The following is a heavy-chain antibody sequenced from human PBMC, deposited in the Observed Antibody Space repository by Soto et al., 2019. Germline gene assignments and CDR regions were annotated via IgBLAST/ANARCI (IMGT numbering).Heavy chain of an antibody. V-gene: IGHV3-7*01. Sequence: GSLRLSCAASGFTFSSYWMSWVRQAPGKGLEGVANIKQDGSEKYYVDSVKGRFTISRDNAKNSLYLQMNSLRAEDTAVYYCARLGYCSSTSCYTAVYYFDYWGQGTLVTVSS. J-gene: IGHJ4*02. D-gene: IGHD2-2*02. CDR1: GFTFSSYW. CDR2: IKQDGSEK. CDR3: ARLGYCSSTSCYTAVYYFDY.